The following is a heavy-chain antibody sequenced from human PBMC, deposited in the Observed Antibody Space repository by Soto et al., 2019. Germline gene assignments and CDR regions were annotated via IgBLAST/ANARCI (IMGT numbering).Heavy chain of an antibody. J-gene: IGHJ4*02. V-gene: IGHV4-61*01. CDR1: GDSVSSDSYY. Sequence: PSETLSFTCTVSGDSVSSDSYYWTWIRQPPGKGLEWIGYISSSGSTKSNPSLKSRVTISRDTSSNQFSLELTSVTAADTAIYYCARDIRGYSRAFDYWGQGTLVTVPQ. CDR3: ARDIRGYSRAFDY. CDR2: ISSSGST. D-gene: IGHD5-18*01.